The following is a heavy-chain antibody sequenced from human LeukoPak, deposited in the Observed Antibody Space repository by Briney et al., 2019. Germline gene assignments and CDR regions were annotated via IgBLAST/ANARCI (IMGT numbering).Heavy chain of an antibody. J-gene: IGHJ4*02. CDR1: GYTFTSYD. Sequence: GASVKVSCKASGYTFTSYDINWVRQATGQGLEWMGWMNPNSGNTGYAQKFQGRVTMTRDTSTSTVYMELSSLRSEDTAVYYCARVPYCTNGICYTHYYCDYWGQGTLVTVSS. CDR2: MNPNSGNT. D-gene: IGHD2-8*01. V-gene: IGHV1-8*01. CDR3: ARVPYCTNGICYTHYYCDY.